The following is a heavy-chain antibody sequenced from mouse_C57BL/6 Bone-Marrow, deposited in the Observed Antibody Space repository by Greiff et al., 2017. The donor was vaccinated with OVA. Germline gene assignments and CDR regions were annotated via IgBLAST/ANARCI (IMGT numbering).Heavy chain of an antibody. CDR2: INSDGGST. J-gene: IGHJ1*03. CDR3: ARHARYYGSSLWYFDV. Sequence: EVMLVESGGGLVQPGESLKLSCESNEYEFPSHDMSWVRKTPEKRLELVAAINSDGGSTYYPDTMERRFIISRDNTKKTLYLQMSSLRSEDTALYYCARHARYYGSSLWYFDVWGTGTTVTVSS. CDR1: EYEFPSHD. D-gene: IGHD1-1*01. V-gene: IGHV5-2*01.